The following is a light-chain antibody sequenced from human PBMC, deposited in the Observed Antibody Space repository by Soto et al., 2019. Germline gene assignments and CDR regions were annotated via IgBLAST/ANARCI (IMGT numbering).Light chain of an antibody. V-gene: IGLV1-40*01. CDR3: QSYDTSLSDWV. CDR2: ANN. J-gene: IGLJ3*02. Sequence: QSVLTQPPSVSGAPGQRVTISCTGSRSNIGAPYDVHWYQQLPGTAPKLLIYANNNRPSGVPDRFSGSKSGTSASLAITGLLAEDEADYYCQSYDTSLSDWVFGGGTQLTVL. CDR1: RSNIGAPYD.